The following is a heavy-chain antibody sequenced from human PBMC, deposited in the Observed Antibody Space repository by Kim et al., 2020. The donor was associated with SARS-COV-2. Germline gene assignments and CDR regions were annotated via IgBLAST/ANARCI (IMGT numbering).Heavy chain of an antibody. J-gene: IGHJ4*02. D-gene: IGHD4-17*01. Sequence: ASVKVSCKASGYTFTGYYMHWVRQAPGQGLEWMGRINPNSGGTNYAQKFQGRVTMTRDTSISTAYMELSRLRSDDTAVYYCARATTVTTDTNYWGQGTLVTVSS. CDR3: ARATTVTTDTNY. CDR2: INPNSGGT. CDR1: GYTFTGYY. V-gene: IGHV1-2*06.